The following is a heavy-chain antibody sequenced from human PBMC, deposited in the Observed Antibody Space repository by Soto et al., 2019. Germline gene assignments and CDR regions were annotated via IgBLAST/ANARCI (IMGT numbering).Heavy chain of an antibody. CDR2: IYYTGST. CDR3: ARENIVTDAFDI. Sequence: SETLSLTCTVSGGSIRNYYWSWIRQPPGKGLECIGYIYYTGSTNYNPTLKSRVTMSIDTSKNQFSLKLSSVTAADTAVYYCARENIVTDAFDIWGRGTLVTVSS. D-gene: IGHD2-21*01. J-gene: IGHJ3*02. CDR1: GGSIRNYY. V-gene: IGHV4-59*01.